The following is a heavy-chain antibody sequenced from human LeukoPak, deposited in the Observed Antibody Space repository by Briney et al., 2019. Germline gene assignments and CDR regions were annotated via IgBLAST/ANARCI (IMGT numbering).Heavy chain of an antibody. D-gene: IGHD6-19*01. CDR2: ISGSCGST. CDR3: AKPIPGIAVAEGY. J-gene: IGHJ4*02. V-gene: IGHV3-23*01. Sequence: GGSLRLSCAASGFTFSSYAMSWVRQAPGQGLEWVSAISGSCGSTYYADSMKGRFTISRDNSKNTLYLQMNSLRAEDTAVYYCAKPIPGIAVAEGYWGQGTLVTVSS. CDR1: GFTFSSYA.